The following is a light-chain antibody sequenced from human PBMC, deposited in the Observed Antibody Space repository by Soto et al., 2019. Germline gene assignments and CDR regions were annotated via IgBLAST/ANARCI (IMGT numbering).Light chain of an antibody. CDR3: QQYGSSPPSIT. CDR1: QSVSSSY. Sequence: EIVLTQSPGTLSLSPGEGAALSCSASQSVSSSYLAWYQQKPGQAPRLLIYGASSRATGIPDRFSGSGSGTDFTLTISRLEPEDFAVYYCQQYGSSPPSITFGQGTRLEIK. J-gene: IGKJ5*01. CDR2: GAS. V-gene: IGKV3-20*01.